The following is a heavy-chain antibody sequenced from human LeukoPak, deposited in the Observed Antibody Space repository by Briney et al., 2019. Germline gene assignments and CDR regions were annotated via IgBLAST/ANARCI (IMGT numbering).Heavy chain of an antibody. J-gene: IGHJ6*03. CDR1: RFTFDDYA. Sequence: GGSLRLSCAASRFTFDDYAMHWVRQAPGKGLEWVSLISWDGGSTYYADSVKGRFTISRDNSKNSLYLQMNSLRAEDTALYYCAKDWNDYGDYLTDYYYYYMDVWGKGTTVTVSS. V-gene: IGHV3-43D*03. D-gene: IGHD4-17*01. CDR2: ISWDGGST. CDR3: AKDWNDYGDYLTDYYYYYMDV.